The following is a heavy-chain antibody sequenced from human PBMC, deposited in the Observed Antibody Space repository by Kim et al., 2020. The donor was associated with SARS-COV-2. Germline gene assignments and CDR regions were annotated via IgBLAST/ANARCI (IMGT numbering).Heavy chain of an antibody. Sequence: SVKVSCKASGGTFSSYAISWVRQAPGQGLEWMGGIIPIFGTANYAQKFQGRVTITADESTSTAYMELSSLRSEDTAVYYCARSPAMATIYFDYWGQGTLVTVSS. J-gene: IGHJ4*02. CDR1: GGTFSSYA. CDR3: ARSPAMATIYFDY. D-gene: IGHD5-12*01. V-gene: IGHV1-69*13. CDR2: IIPIFGTA.